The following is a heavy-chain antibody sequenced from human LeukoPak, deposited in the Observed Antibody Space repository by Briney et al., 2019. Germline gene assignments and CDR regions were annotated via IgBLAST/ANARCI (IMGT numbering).Heavy chain of an antibody. Sequence: GGSLRLSCAASGFTFSSYAMSWVRQAPGKGLEWVSAISGSGGSTYYADSVTGRFTISRDNSKNTLYLQMNSLRAEDTAVYYCAKPIAVAGTGYFDYWGQGTLVTVSS. CDR1: GFTFSSYA. D-gene: IGHD6-19*01. V-gene: IGHV3-23*01. CDR3: AKPIAVAGTGYFDY. J-gene: IGHJ4*02. CDR2: ISGSGGST.